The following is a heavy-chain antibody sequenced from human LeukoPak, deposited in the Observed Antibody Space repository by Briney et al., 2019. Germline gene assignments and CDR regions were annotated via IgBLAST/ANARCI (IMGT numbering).Heavy chain of an antibody. D-gene: IGHD6-13*01. J-gene: IGHJ6*03. CDR1: GGTFSSYA. CDR3: ARSELNDMVSSWSRYYYYYMDV. V-gene: IGHV1-69*05. Sequence: SSVKVSCKASGGTFSSYAISWVRQAPGQGLEWMGGIIPIFGTANYAQKFQGRVTITTDESTSTAYMELSSLRSEDTAVYYCARSELNDMVSSWSRYYYYYMDVWGKGTTVTVSS. CDR2: IIPIFGTA.